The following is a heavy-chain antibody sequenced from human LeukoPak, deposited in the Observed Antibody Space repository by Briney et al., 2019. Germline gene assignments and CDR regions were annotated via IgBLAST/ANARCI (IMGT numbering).Heavy chain of an antibody. V-gene: IGHV4-34*01. D-gene: IGHD6-13*01. CDR3: ARDPTGGDRIAAAGTTSYFDY. CDR1: GGSFSGYY. CDR2: INHSGST. J-gene: IGHJ4*02. Sequence: SETLSLTCAVYGGSFSGYYWSWIRHPPGKGLEWIGEINHSGSTNYNPSLKSRVTISVDTSKNQFSLKLSSVTAADTAVYYCARDPTGGDRIAAAGTTSYFDYWGQGTLVTVSS.